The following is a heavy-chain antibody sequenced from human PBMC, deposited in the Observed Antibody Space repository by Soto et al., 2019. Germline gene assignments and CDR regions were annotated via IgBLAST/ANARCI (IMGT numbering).Heavy chain of an antibody. CDR3: AREKGYISGPKNFDY. D-gene: IGHD5-12*01. CDR1: GASISSGDYF. Sequence: SETLSLTCTVSGASISSGDYFWSWIRQSPGKGLEWIGYIHDSGSSYYNPSLKSRVTMSVDTSKNQFSLKLRSVTAADTAVYYCAREKGYISGPKNFDYWGQGTLVTVSS. V-gene: IGHV4-30-4*01. J-gene: IGHJ4*02. CDR2: IHDSGSS.